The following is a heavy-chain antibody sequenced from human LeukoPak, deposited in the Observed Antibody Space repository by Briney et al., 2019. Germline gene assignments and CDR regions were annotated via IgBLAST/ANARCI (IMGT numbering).Heavy chain of an antibody. J-gene: IGHJ3*02. CDR1: GFTFSSYA. CDR3: AKDPLSHGDYVAFDI. D-gene: IGHD4-17*01. Sequence: SGGSLRLSCAASGFTFSSYAMNWVRQAPGKGLEWVSAISGSGDSTYYADSVKGRFTISRDNSKNTLYLQMNSLRAEDTAVYYCAKDPLSHGDYVAFDIWGQGTMVTVSS. V-gene: IGHV3-23*01. CDR2: ISGSGDST.